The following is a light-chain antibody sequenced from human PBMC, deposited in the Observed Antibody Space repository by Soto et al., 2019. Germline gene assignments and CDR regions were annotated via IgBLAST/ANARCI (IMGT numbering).Light chain of an antibody. CDR3: SSFAGSDNVV. CDR1: SSDVGGYNS. V-gene: IGLV2-8*01. Sequence: QSALTQPPSASGSPGQSVTISCTGTSSDVGGYNSVSWYQQHPGKAPKRMIYEVSKRPSGVPVRFSGSKSGNTASLTVSGLQAEDEADYYCSSFAGSDNVVFGGGTKVTVL. CDR2: EVS. J-gene: IGLJ2*01.